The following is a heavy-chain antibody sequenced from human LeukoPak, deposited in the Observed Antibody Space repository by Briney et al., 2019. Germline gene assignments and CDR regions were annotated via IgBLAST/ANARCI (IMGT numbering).Heavy chain of an antibody. V-gene: IGHV3-48*02. CDR1: GFTFNNYA. D-gene: IGHD3-3*01. CDR3: AREGITIFGVVTYPLYYGMDV. Sequence: GGSLRLSCVASGFTFNNYAMNWVRQAPGKGLEWVSYISSSSSTIYYADSVKGRFTISRDNAKNSLYLQMNSLRDEDTAVYYCAREGITIFGVVTYPLYYGMDVWGQGTTVTVSS. CDR2: ISSSSSTI. J-gene: IGHJ6*02.